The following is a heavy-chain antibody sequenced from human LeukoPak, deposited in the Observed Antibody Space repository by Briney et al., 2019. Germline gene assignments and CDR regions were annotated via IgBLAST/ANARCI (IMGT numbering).Heavy chain of an antibody. CDR1: GYTFTGYY. V-gene: IGHV1-2*02. CDR3: ASRYSSSFYQMGFDP. CDR2: INPNSGGT. D-gene: IGHD6-13*01. Sequence: ASVKVSCKASGYTFTGYYMHWVRQAPGQGLEWMGWINPNSGGTNYAQKFQGRVTMTRDTSISTAYMELSRLRSDDTAVYYCASRYSSSFYQMGFDPWGQGTLVTVSS. J-gene: IGHJ5*02.